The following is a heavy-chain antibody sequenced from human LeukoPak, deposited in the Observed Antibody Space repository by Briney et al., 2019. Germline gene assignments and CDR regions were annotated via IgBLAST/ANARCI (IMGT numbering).Heavy chain of an antibody. D-gene: IGHD3-10*01. CDR3: AKDLRVTMVRGVLGWFDP. Sequence: GSLRLSCAASGFTFSSYAMSWARQAPGKGLEWVSAISGSGGSTYYADSVKGRFTISRDNSKNTLYLQMNSLRAEDTAVYYCAKDLRVTMVRGVLGWFDPWGQGTLVTVSS. CDR1: GFTFSSYA. CDR2: ISGSGGST. J-gene: IGHJ5*02. V-gene: IGHV3-23*01.